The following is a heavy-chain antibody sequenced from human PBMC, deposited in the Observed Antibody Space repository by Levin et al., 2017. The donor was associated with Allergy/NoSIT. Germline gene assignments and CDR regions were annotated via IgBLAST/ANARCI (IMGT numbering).Heavy chain of an antibody. CDR1: GFTFGSYA. CDR2: LIDGGVGA. D-gene: IGHD6-6*01. CDR3: AREDSKYPQNWFDT. J-gene: IGHJ5*02. V-gene: IGHV3-23*01. Sequence: LSLTCAAPGFTFGSYAVSWVRQAPGKGLEWVSALIDGGVGAYYADSVKGRFTISRDVSKNTAFLQMNSLRVDDTAVYCCAREDSKYPQNWFDTWGQGTLVTVSS.